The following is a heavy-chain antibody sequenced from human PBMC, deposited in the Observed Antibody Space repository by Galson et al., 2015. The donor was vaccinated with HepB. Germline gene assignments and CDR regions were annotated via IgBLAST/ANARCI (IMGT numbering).Heavy chain of an antibody. CDR1: GGSISSFY. CDR3: ARAGRAGNAFDI. Sequence: SGTLSLTCTVSGGSISSFYWSWIRQPPGKGLEWIGYIYYSGSTNYNPSLKSRVTISVDTSKNQFSLKLSSATAADTAVYYCARAGRAGNAFDIWGQGTMVTVSS. CDR2: IYYSGST. V-gene: IGHV4-59*01. D-gene: IGHD6-19*01. J-gene: IGHJ3*02.